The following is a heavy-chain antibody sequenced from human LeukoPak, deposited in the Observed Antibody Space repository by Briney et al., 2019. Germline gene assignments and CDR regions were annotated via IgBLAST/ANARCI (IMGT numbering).Heavy chain of an antibody. Sequence: GASVKVSCKASGYTFTDYYMHWLRQAPAQGLDWMGIINPSGGSTSYAEKFEGRVTMTRDTSTSTVYMELSSLRSEDTAVYYCARDSRNYYDSSGYHNAFDIWGQGTMVTVSS. V-gene: IGHV1-46*01. CDR2: INPSGGST. D-gene: IGHD3-22*01. J-gene: IGHJ3*02. CDR3: ARDSRNYYDSSGYHNAFDI. CDR1: GYTFTDYY.